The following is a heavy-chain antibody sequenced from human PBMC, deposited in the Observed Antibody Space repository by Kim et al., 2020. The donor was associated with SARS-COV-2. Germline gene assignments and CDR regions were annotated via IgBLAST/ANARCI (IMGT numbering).Heavy chain of an antibody. J-gene: IGHJ5*02. CDR2: SYYSGST. V-gene: IGHV4-31*03. CDR3: ARGPRGLWFVELRGGWDP. CDR1: GGFISRGGYY. Sequence: SETLSLTCIVSGGFISRGGYYWSWIRQHPGNGLEWIGYSYYSGSTYYNPFLKSRVTISVDTSKNQFSLKLSSVTASDTAVYYCARGPRGLWFVELRGGWDPWGQGTLVTVSS. D-gene: IGHD3-10*01.